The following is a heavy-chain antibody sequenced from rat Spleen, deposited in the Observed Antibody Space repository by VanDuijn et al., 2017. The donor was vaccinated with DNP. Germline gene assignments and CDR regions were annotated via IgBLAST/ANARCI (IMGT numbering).Heavy chain of an antibody. V-gene: IGHV5-19*01. CDR2: ISPRSNIT. J-gene: IGHJ2*01. Sequence: EVQLVESGGGLVQPGRSLKLSCAASGFTFSNFGLHWIRQAPTKGLEWVSSISPRSNITYYRDSVKGRFTISRDNGKNTLYLQMNSLRSEDTATYYCARDNYGGYYWGHGLMVTVSS. CDR3: ARDNYGGYY. D-gene: IGHD1-11*01. CDR1: GFTFSNFG.